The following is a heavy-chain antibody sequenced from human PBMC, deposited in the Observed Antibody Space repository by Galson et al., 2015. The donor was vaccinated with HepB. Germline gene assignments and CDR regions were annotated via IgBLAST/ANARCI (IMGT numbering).Heavy chain of an antibody. V-gene: IGHV4-4*02. J-gene: IGHJ5*02. D-gene: IGHD6-6*01. Sequence: ETLSLTCTVSGGYITTNTWWTWVRQPPGKGLEWIGEVYHTGGTNYNTSLKSRVTILVDESKKQFSLKLNSVTAADTAVYYCAKRTRDSDSSYFWFDPWGQGTLVTVSS. CDR1: GGYITTNTW. CDR2: VYHTGGT. CDR3: AKRTRDSDSSYFWFDP.